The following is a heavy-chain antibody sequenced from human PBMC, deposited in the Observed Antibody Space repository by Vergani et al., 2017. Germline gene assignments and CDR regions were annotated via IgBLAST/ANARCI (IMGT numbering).Heavy chain of an antibody. CDR3: ARGVWTRVVGGPGY. CDR1: GFTFSSYD. D-gene: IGHD4-23*01. CDR2: IGTAGDT. Sequence: EVQLVESGGGLVQPGGSLRLSCAASGFTFSSYDMHWVRQATGKGLEWVSAIGTAGDTYYPGTVKGRFTISRENAKNTLYRQMNSLRAGDTAIYYCARGVWTRVVGGPGYWGQGTLVTVSS. J-gene: IGHJ4*02. V-gene: IGHV3-13*01.